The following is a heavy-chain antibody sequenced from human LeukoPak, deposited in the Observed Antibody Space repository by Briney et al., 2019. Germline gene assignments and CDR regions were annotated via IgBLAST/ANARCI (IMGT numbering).Heavy chain of an antibody. D-gene: IGHD1-1*01. V-gene: IGHV4-59*04. J-gene: IGHJ4*02. CDR3: AATQATDFDY. CDR1: GGSISSYY. CDR2: IYYSGST. Sequence: TSETLSLTCTVSGGSISSYYWSWIRQPPGKGLEWIGYIYYSGSTYYNPSLKSRITISIDTSKNQFSLKLSSVTAADTAVYYCAATQATDFDYWGQGTLVTVSS.